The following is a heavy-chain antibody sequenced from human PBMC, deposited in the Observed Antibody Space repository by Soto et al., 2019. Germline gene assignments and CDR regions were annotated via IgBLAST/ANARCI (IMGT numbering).Heavy chain of an antibody. J-gene: IGHJ6*02. CDR1: GYTFTSYG. D-gene: IGHD2-15*01. Sequence: EASVKVSCKASGYTFTSYGISWVRQAPGQGLEWMGWISAYNGNTNYTQKLQGRVTMTTDTSTSTAYMELRSLRSDDTAVYYCARSCSGGSCHYYYYGMDVWGQGTTVTVSS. CDR2: ISAYNGNT. V-gene: IGHV1-18*04. CDR3: ARSCSGGSCHYYYYGMDV.